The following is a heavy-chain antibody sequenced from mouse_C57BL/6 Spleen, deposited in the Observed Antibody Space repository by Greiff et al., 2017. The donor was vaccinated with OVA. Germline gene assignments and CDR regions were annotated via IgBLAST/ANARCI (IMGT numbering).Heavy chain of an antibody. V-gene: IGHV1-15*01. Sequence: VKLVESGAELVRPGASVTLSCKASGYTFTDYEMHWVKQTPVHGLEWIGAIDPETGGTAYNQKFKGKAILTADKSSSTSYIELRSLTSEYSAVYYCTRSRNYYAMDYWGQGTSVTVSS. J-gene: IGHJ4*01. CDR1: GYTFTDYE. CDR2: IDPETGGT. D-gene: IGHD2-1*01. CDR3: TRSRNYYAMDY.